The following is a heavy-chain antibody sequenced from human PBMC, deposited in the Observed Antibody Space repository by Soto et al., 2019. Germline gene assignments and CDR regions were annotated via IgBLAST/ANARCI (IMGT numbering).Heavy chain of an antibody. V-gene: IGHV1-69*13. CDR3: ASKSDYYDSSGYQEYFQH. D-gene: IGHD3-22*01. CDR2: IIPIFGTA. Sequence: SVKVSCKASGGTFSSYAISWVRQAPGQGLEWMGGIIPIFGTANYAQKFQGRVTITADESTSTAYMELSSLRSEDTAVYYCASKSDYYDSSGYQEYFQHWGQGTLVTVSS. CDR1: GGTFSSYA. J-gene: IGHJ1*01.